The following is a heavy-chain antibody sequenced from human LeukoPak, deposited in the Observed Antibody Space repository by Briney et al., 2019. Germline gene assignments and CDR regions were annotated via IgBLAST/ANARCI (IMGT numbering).Heavy chain of an antibody. CDR3: AKVYCSGGNCYSYFDY. CDR1: GFTFSSNS. J-gene: IGHJ4*02. V-gene: IGHV3-23*05. CDR2: INYSGNNT. Sequence: PGGSLRLSCAASGFTFSSNSMGWVRQATGKGLEWVSAINYSGNNTYYADSVKGRFTISRDNSKNTLYLQMHSLRAEDTAIYYCAKVYCSGGNCYSYFDYWGQGTLVTVAS. D-gene: IGHD2-15*01.